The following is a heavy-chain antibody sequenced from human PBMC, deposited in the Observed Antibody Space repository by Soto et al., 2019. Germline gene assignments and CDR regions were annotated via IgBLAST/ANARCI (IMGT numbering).Heavy chain of an antibody. D-gene: IGHD3-16*01. V-gene: IGHV4-30-4*01. CDR2: ISYSGTT. CDR3: ALTDLGENWFDL. J-gene: IGHJ5*02. Sequence: QVQLQESGPGLVKPSQTLSLTCTVSGASVSSGIYSWSWIRQPPGKGLEWIGYISYSGTTHYTPSLKSRVTISIDTYKNQFSLKLSSVTAADTAVYYCALTDLGENWFDLWGQGTLVTVSS. CDR1: GASVSSGIYS.